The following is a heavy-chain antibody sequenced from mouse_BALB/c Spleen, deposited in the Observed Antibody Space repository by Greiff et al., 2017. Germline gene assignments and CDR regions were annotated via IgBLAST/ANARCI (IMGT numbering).Heavy chain of an antibody. CDR2: SRNKANDYTT. D-gene: IGHD2-4*01. Sequence: EVKLVESGGGLVQPGGSLRLSCATSGFSFSDFYMEWVRQPPGKRLEWIAASRNKANDYTTEYSASGKGKFIVSRDTSQSILYLQMNALRAEDTAIYYGATDAMLSYDYDGYWYFDDWGEGTTVTVSS. CDR1: GFSFSDFY. V-gene: IGHV7-1*02. CDR3: ATDAMLSYDYDGYWYFDD. J-gene: IGHJ1*01.